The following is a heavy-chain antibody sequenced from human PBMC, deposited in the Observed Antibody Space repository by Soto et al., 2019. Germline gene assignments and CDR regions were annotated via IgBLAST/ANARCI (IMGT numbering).Heavy chain of an antibody. Sequence: QVQLVQSGAEVKKPGSSVKVSCKASGGTFSSYAISWVRQAPGRGLEWMGGIIPIFGTANYAQKFQGRVTITADESTSTAYMELSSLRSEDTAVYYCARDRGLVRYCGGDCYRGYFDCWGQGTLVTVSS. CDR1: GGTFSSYA. CDR3: ARDRGLVRYCGGDCYRGYFDC. CDR2: IIPIFGTA. V-gene: IGHV1-69*01. J-gene: IGHJ4*02. D-gene: IGHD2-21*02.